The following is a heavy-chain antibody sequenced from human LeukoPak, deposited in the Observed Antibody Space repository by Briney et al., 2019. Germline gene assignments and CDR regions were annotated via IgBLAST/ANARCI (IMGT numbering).Heavy chain of an antibody. CDR1: GYTFTSYD. J-gene: IGHJ1*01. CDR3: ARDSSEFRSLIPH. D-gene: IGHD2-21*01. Sequence: SVKVSCKASGYTFTSYDINWVRQAPGQGLEWMGGIIPIFGTANYAEKFRGRVTITADETTSTAYMQLSRLKSEDTAVYYCARDSSEFRSLIPHWGQGTLVTVSS. CDR2: IIPIFGTA. V-gene: IGHV1-69*13.